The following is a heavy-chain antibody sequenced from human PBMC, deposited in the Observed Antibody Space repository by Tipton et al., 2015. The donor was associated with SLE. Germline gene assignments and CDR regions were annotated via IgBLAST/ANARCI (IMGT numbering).Heavy chain of an antibody. CDR2: FYTTGSP. CDR1: GGSISPFY. CDR3: ARGIFGGYPRGSYFDF. J-gene: IGHJ4*02. V-gene: IGHV4-4*07. D-gene: IGHD3-3*01. Sequence: TLSLTCTVSGGSISPFYWSWIRQPAGKGLEWVGRFYTTGSPIYNPSLQSRVTMSVDTSKNQFSLKLHSVTVADTAVYYCARGIFGGYPRGSYFDFWGQGTLVPVSP.